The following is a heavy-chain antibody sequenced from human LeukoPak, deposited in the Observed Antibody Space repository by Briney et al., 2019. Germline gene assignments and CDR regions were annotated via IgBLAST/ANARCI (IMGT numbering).Heavy chain of an antibody. J-gene: IGHJ4*02. CDR3: AKNARPTPSSGRYYFDY. CDR1: GFTFSSYA. V-gene: IGHV3-23*01. Sequence: GGSLRLSCAASGFTFSSYAMSWVRQAPGKGLEWVSAISGSGGSTYYADSVKGRFTISRDNSKNTLYLQMNSLRAEDTAVYYCAKNARPTPSSGRYYFDYWGQGTLVTVSS. D-gene: IGHD3-22*01. CDR2: ISGSGGST.